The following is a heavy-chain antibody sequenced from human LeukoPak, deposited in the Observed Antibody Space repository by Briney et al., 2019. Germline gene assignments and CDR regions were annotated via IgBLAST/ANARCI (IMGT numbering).Heavy chain of an antibody. D-gene: IGHD2-2*01. J-gene: IGHJ6*02. V-gene: IGHV5-51*01. CDR1: GYSFSTYW. CDR3: ARRDGYCSSTSCYADYYYGMDV. CDR2: IYPGNSDT. Sequence: GESLKISCKGSGYSFSTYWIGRVRQMPGKGLEWMGIIYPGNSDTRYSPTFQGQVTISADKSISTAYLQWSSLKASDTAMYYCARRDGYCSSTSCYADYYYGMDVWGQGTTVTVSS.